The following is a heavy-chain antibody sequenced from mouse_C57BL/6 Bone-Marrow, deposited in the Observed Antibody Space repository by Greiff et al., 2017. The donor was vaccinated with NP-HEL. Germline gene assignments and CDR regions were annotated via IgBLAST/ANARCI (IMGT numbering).Heavy chain of an antibody. J-gene: IGHJ4*01. CDR2: INPYNGDT. CDR1: VYSFTGYF. Sequence: VQLKQSGPELVKPGDSVKISCKASVYSFTGYFMNWVMQSHGKSLEWIGRINPYNGDTFYNQKFKGKATLTVDKSSSTAHMELRSLTSEDSAVYYCARRLIYYGSRYAMDYWGQGTSVTVSS. CDR3: ARRLIYYGSRYAMDY. V-gene: IGHV1-20*01. D-gene: IGHD1-1*01.